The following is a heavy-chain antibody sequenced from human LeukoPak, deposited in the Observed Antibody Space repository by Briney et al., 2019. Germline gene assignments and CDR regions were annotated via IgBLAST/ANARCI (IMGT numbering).Heavy chain of an antibody. Sequence: KPSETLSLTCAVYGGSFSGYYWSWIRQPPGKGLEWIGEINHNGSTNYNPSLKSRVTISVDTSKNQFSLKLSSVTAADTAVYYCARGHKGGRFDYWGQGTLVTVSS. V-gene: IGHV4-34*01. CDR2: INHNGST. D-gene: IGHD3-16*01. CDR1: GGSFSGYY. J-gene: IGHJ4*02. CDR3: ARGHKGGRFDY.